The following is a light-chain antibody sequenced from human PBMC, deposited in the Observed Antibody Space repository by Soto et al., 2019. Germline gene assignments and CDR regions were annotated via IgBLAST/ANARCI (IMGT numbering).Light chain of an antibody. J-gene: IGKJ3*01. CDR2: GAS. CDR1: QSINNRY. V-gene: IGKV3-20*01. Sequence: EIVLTQSPGTLSLSPGERATLSCRASQSINNRYLAWYQQKPGQAPRLLIYGASSRATGIPDRFIGSGSGTEFTLTISRLEPEEFAVYYCQQFGSSPGFTFGPGTKLDIK. CDR3: QQFGSSPGFT.